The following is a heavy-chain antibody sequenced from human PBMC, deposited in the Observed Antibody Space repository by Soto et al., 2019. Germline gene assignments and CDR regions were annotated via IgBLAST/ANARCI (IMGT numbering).Heavy chain of an antibody. J-gene: IGHJ5*02. V-gene: IGHV1-3*01. CDR3: ARDQVDYYGWGSYYTNCFAP. Sequence: GASMKVSCKASGYTFTIYAMHWVRQAPGQRLEWMGWINAGNGNTKYSQKFQGRVTITRDTSASTAYMELSSLRSEDKAVYYCARDQVDYYGWGSYYTNCFAPWGQGTLVTASS. D-gene: IGHD3-10*01. CDR1: GYTFTIYA. CDR2: INAGNGNT.